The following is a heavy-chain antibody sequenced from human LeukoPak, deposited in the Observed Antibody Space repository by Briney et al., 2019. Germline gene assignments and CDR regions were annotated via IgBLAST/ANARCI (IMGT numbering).Heavy chain of an antibody. CDR2: INPTSGTT. D-gene: IGHD1-26*01. J-gene: IGHJ3*01. CDR1: GYTXTAYY. Sequence: ASVKVSCRASGYTXTAYYIHWVRQAPGQGLEWMGWINPTSGTTNYAQKFQGGVTMTRDTSVSTAYMELSRLKSDDTAVYYCARPTGSYVLLDGFDVWGQGTVVTVSS. V-gene: IGHV1-2*02. CDR3: ARPTGSYVLLDGFDV.